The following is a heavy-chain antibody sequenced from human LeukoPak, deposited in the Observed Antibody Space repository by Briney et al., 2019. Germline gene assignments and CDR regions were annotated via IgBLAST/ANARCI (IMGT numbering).Heavy chain of an antibody. J-gene: IGHJ6*02. Sequence: PSETLSLTCPVSVGSISSGNWWTWVRQSPGKGLEWIGEIYHNGTLNYNPSLKSRVTISADSFKNHFSLKLTSVTAADTAVYYCATAPILRGEGGEHYKYGMDVWGQGTTVIVSS. CDR1: VGSISSGNW. V-gene: IGHV4-4*02. CDR3: ATAPILRGEGGEHYKYGMDV. CDR2: IYHNGTL. D-gene: IGHD2-2*02.